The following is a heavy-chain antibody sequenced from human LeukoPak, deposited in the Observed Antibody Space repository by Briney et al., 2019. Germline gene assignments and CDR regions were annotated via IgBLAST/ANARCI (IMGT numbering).Heavy chain of an antibody. CDR1: GGSISSYY. V-gene: IGHV4-59*01. Sequence: SETLSLTCTVSGGSISSYYWSWIRQPPGKGLEWIGYIYYSGSTNYNPSLKSRVTISVDASKNQVSLKLSSVTAADTAVYYCARADSSSHPFDYWGRGTLVTVSS. CDR3: ARADSSSHPFDY. D-gene: IGHD6-13*01. J-gene: IGHJ4*02. CDR2: IYYSGST.